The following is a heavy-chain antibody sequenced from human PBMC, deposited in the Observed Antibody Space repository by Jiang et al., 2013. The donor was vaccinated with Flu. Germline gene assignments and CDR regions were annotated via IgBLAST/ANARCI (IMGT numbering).Heavy chain of an antibody. J-gene: IGHJ6*02. D-gene: IGHD3-3*01. CDR1: GGSISSYY. CDR3: ARAGGNFWSGTYYGMDV. Sequence: PGLVKPSETLSLTCTVSGGSISSYYWSWIRQPPGKGLEWIGYIYYSGSTNYNPSLKSRVTISVDTSKNQFSLKLSSVTAADTAVYYCARAGGNFWSGTYYGMDVWGQGTTVTVSS. V-gene: IGHV4-59*01. CDR2: IYYSGST.